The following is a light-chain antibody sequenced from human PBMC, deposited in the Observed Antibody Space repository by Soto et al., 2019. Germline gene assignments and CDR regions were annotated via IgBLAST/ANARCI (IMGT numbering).Light chain of an antibody. CDR3: LLYCGGTQGV. J-gene: IGLJ2*01. V-gene: IGLV7-43*01. CDR2: GAF. CDR1: TGAVTSGCY. Sequence: QTVVTQEPSLTVSPVGTVTLTCASSTGAVTSGCYPNWFQQKPGQAPRALIYGAFNKHSWTPARFSGSLLGGKAALTLSGVQPEDEAEYYCLLYCGGTQGVFGGGTKLTVL.